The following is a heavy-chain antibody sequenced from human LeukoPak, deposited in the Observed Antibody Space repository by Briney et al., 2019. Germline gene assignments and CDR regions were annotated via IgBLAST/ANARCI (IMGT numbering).Heavy chain of an antibody. CDR3: ARDLAGSYYSWGLDAFDI. CDR1: GFTFSNYE. J-gene: IGHJ3*02. Sequence: GGSLRLSCAGSGFTFSNYEMNWVRQAPGQGLEWISYISSSGDIIYYADSVRGRFTISRDNAKNSLYLQMNSLRAEDTAVYYCARDLAGSYYSWGLDAFDIWGQGTMVTVSS. CDR2: ISSSGDII. D-gene: IGHD1-26*01. V-gene: IGHV3-48*03.